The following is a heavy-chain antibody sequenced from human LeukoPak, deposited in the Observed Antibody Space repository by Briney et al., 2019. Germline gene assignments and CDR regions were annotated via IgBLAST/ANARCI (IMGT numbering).Heavy chain of an antibody. Sequence: GGSLRLSCVASGFTFSRYKMHWVRQGPGKGLMWVSRLNSDGSGTTYADSVKGRFTVSRDNAKNTLYLQMNSLRAEDTAVYYCARAKYYYGSGSYYDAFDIWGQGTMVTVSS. J-gene: IGHJ3*02. D-gene: IGHD3-10*01. CDR2: LNSDGSGT. CDR1: GFTFSRYK. V-gene: IGHV3-74*01. CDR3: ARAKYYYGSGSYYDAFDI.